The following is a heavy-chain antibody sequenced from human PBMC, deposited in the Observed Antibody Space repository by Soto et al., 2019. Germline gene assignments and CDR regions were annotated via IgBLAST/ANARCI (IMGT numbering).Heavy chain of an antibody. CDR2: INPSGGST. CDR3: ARDRAGITMVRGVPYYYYYGMDV. Sequence: ASVKVSCKASGYTFTSYYMHWVRQAPGQGLEWMGIINPSGGSTSYAQKFQGRVTMTRDTSTSTVYMELSSLRSEDTAVYYCARDRAGITMVRGVPYYYYYGMDVWGQGTTVTGSS. J-gene: IGHJ6*02. D-gene: IGHD3-10*01. V-gene: IGHV1-46*01. CDR1: GYTFTSYY.